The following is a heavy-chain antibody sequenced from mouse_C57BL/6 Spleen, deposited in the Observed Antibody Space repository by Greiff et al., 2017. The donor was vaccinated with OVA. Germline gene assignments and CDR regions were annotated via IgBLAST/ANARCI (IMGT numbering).Heavy chain of an antibody. CDR3: AREDYYGSSYWYFDV. V-gene: IGHV1-76*01. Sequence: VQGVESGAELVRPGASVKLSCKASGYTFTDYYINWVKQRPGQGLEWIARIYPGSGNTYYNEKFKGKATLTAEKSSSTAYMQLSSLTSEDSAVYFCAREDYYGSSYWYFDVWGTGTTVTVSS. D-gene: IGHD1-1*01. CDR1: GYTFTDYY. J-gene: IGHJ1*03. CDR2: IYPGSGNT.